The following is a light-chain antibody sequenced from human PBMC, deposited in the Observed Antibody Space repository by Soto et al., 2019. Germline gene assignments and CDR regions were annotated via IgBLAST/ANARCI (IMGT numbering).Light chain of an antibody. CDR1: QIISGY. V-gene: IGKV1-39*01. Sequence: NQVTQSTSSLSASVGDIVTITCRASQIISGYLNWYQQKPGKAPNLLIFGVSRLQSGVPSRFSGSGSGTDFTLTISSLQPEDFATYFCQQSYNPPWTFGQGTKVDIK. J-gene: IGKJ1*01. CDR2: GVS. CDR3: QQSYNPPWT.